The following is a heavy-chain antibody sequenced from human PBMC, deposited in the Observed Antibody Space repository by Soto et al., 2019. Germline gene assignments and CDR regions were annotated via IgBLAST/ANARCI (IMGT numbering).Heavy chain of an antibody. CDR1: GYIFSSYG. CDR2: ISAYNGNT. J-gene: IGHJ2*01. CDR3: ARDAGGYFDF. V-gene: IGHV1-18*01. Sequence: QVQLVQSGAEVKKPGASVKVSCKASGYIFSSYGIIWVRQAPGQGLEWMGWISAYNGNTTYAQKLQGRVTMTTDTSTTTVYMELKSLRSDDTAVYYCARDAGGYFDFWGRGTLVTVSS.